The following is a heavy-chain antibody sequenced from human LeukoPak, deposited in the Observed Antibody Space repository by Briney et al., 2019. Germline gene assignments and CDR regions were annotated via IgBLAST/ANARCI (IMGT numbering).Heavy chain of an antibody. CDR2: ISSSSSYI. Sequence: GGSLRLSCAASGFTYSSYSMNWVRQAPGKGLEWVSSISSSSSYIYYADSVKGRFTISRDNAKNSLYLQMNSLRAEDTAVYYCARDSIAVGPFYCSGWYGYWGQGTLVTVSS. D-gene: IGHD6-19*01. J-gene: IGHJ4*02. V-gene: IGHV3-21*01. CDR1: GFTYSSYS. CDR3: ARDSIAVGPFYCSGWYGY.